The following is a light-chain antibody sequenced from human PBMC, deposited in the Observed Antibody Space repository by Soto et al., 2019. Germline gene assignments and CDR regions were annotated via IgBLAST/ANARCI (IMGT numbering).Light chain of an antibody. CDR1: SSNIGNNT. CDR2: TTN. J-gene: IGLJ3*02. Sequence: QSVLTQPPSASVTPGQRVSISCSGSSSNIGNNTVNWYQQFPETAPRLLIYTTNQRPSGVPDRFSGSKSGTSASLAISGLQSEDEADYYCAAWDDSLNGPVFGGGTKL. CDR3: AAWDDSLNGPV. V-gene: IGLV1-44*01.